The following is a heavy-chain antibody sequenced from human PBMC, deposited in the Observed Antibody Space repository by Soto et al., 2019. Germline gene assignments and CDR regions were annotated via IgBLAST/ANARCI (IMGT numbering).Heavy chain of an antibody. J-gene: IGHJ4*02. CDR2: INHSGST. CDR3: AGSSRWYSFAYYFDY. D-gene: IGHD6-19*01. Sequence: SETLSLTCAVYGGSFSGYYWSWIRQPPGKGLEWIGEINHSGSTNYNPSLKSRVTISVDTSKNQFSLKLSSVTAADTAVYYCAGSSRWYSFAYYFDYWGQGTLVTVSS. V-gene: IGHV4-34*01. CDR1: GGSFSGYY.